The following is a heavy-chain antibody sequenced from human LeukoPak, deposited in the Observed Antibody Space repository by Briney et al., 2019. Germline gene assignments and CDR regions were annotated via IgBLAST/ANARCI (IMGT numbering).Heavy chain of an antibody. Sequence: GASVKVSCKASGYTFTGYYMHWVRQAPGQGLEWMGWINPNSGGTNYAQEFQGRVTMTRDTSISTAYMELSRLRSDDTAVYYCARWDSDRGFHYWGQGTLVTVSS. V-gene: IGHV1-2*02. CDR1: GYTFTGYY. CDR3: ARWDSDRGFHY. D-gene: IGHD1-26*01. J-gene: IGHJ4*02. CDR2: INPNSGGT.